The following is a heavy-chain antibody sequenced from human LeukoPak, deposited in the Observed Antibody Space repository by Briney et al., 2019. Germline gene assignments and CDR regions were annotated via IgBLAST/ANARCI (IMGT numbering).Heavy chain of an antibody. J-gene: IGHJ4*02. Sequence: SVKVSCKASGGTFSSYAISWVRQAPGQGLEWMGGIIPIFGTANYAQKFQGRVTITTDESTTTAYMELSSLRSEDTAVYYCASYDYGDYGPDYWGQGTLVTVSS. D-gene: IGHD4-17*01. V-gene: IGHV1-69*05. CDR1: GGTFSSYA. CDR3: ASYDYGDYGPDY. CDR2: IIPIFGTA.